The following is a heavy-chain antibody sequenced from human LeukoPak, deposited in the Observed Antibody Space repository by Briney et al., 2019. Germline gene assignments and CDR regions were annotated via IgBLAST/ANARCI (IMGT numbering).Heavy chain of an antibody. CDR1: GFTFSRSW. V-gene: IGHV3-7*03. CDR2: IKEDGNEK. J-gene: IGHJ3*02. D-gene: IGHD6-19*01. Sequence: GGSLRLSCAASGFTFSRSWMTWVRQAPGKGLEWVANIKEDGNEKYYADSLKGRFTISRDNAKNSLSLQMNSLRADDTALYYCARAKGSGWYSAFEIWGQGTMVTVSS. CDR3: ARAKGSGWYSAFEI.